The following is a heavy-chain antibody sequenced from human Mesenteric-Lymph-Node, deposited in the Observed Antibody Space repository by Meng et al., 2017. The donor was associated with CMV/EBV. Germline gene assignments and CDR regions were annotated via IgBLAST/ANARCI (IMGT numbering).Heavy chain of an antibody. CDR3: VKGTSHLVDEYGMDV. CDR1: RFTFRSYP. CDR2: INWGGDRI. V-gene: IGHV3-9*01. Sequence: GGSLRLSCAASRFTFRSYPMHWVRQAPGKGLEWVSGINWGGDRIAYADSVKGRFTISRDSASTSLYLQMNALRPEDTALYYCVKGTSHLVDEYGMDVWGHGTAVTVSS. J-gene: IGHJ6*02. D-gene: IGHD6-6*01.